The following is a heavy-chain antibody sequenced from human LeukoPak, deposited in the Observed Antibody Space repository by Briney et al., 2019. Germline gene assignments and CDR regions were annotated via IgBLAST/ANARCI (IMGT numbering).Heavy chain of an antibody. Sequence: ASVRVSCTASGYTFTSYGISWVRQAPGQGLEWMGWISAYNGNTNYAQKLQGRVTMTTDTSTSTAYMELRSLRSDDTAVYYCARDTGPIVGAQAGGRDFDYWGQGTLVTVSS. CDR2: ISAYNGNT. J-gene: IGHJ4*02. D-gene: IGHD1-26*01. CDR3: ARDTGPIVGAQAGGRDFDY. V-gene: IGHV1-18*01. CDR1: GYTFTSYG.